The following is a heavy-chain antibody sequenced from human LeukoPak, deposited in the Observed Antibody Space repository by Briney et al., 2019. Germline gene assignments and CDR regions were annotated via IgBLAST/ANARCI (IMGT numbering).Heavy chain of an antibody. V-gene: IGHV4-59*01. D-gene: IGHD3-22*01. J-gene: IGHJ4*02. CDR1: GGSLSSYY. CDR2: IYYSGST. Sequence: SETLSLTCTVSGGSLSSYYWSWIRQPPGKGLEWIGYIYYSGSTNYNPSLKSRVTISVDTSKNQFSLKLSSVTAADTAVYYCARGAGYYLDYWGQGTLVTVSS. CDR3: ARGAGYYLDY.